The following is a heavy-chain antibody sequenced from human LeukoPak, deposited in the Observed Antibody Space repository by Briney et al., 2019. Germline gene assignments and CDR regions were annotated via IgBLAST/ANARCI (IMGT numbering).Heavy chain of an antibody. CDR3: ARQDGHYYYYGMDV. J-gene: IGHJ6*02. Sequence: GGSLRLSCAASGFTFSSYSTNWVRQAPGKGLEWVSSISSSSSYIYYADSVKGRFTISRDNAKNSLYLQMNSLRAEDTAVYYCARQDGHYYYYGMDVWGQGTTVTVSS. CDR2: ISSSSSYI. CDR1: GFTFSSYS. D-gene: IGHD2-15*01. V-gene: IGHV3-21*01.